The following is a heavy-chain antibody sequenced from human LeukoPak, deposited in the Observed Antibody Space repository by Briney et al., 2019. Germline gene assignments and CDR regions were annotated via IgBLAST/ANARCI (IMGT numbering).Heavy chain of an antibody. V-gene: IGHV3-7*01. Sequence: GGSLRLSCAASGFTFSSYSMSWVRQAPGKGLEWVANIKEDGSEKYYVESVKGRFTISRDNAKNSLYLQMNSLRVEDTGVSHCERGRRVDSWGQGTLVTVSS. J-gene: IGHJ5*01. CDR1: GFTFSSYS. CDR3: ERGRRVDS. CDR2: IKEDGSEK.